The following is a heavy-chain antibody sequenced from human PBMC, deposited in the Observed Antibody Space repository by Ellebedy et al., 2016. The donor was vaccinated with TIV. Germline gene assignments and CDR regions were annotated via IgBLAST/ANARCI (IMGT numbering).Heavy chain of an antibody. CDR1: GFTFSNYW. V-gene: IGHV3-7*01. J-gene: IGHJ5*02. CDR3: AREGSGSYWRYNWFDP. Sequence: GESLKISCAASGFTFSNYWMSWVRQAPGKGLEWVANIKQDGSEKYYVDSVKGRFTISRDNAKNSLYLQMNSLRAEDTAVYYCAREGSGSYWRYNWFDPWGQGNMVTVSS. D-gene: IGHD1-26*01. CDR2: IKQDGSEK.